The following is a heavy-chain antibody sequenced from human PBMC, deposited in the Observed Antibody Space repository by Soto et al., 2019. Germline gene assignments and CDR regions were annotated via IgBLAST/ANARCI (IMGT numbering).Heavy chain of an antibody. D-gene: IGHD6-13*01. CDR1: GGSISNYY. J-gene: IGHJ5*02. CDR3: ARGVPAAGTDWFDP. CDR2: VSSTGSS. Sequence: PSETLSFTCTVSGGSISNYYWSWIRQSAEKRLEWIGRVSSTGSSYYNPSLKSRVTISVDTSKNQVSLNLTSVTAADTAVYYCARGVPAAGTDWFDPWGQGTLVTVSS. V-gene: IGHV4-4*07.